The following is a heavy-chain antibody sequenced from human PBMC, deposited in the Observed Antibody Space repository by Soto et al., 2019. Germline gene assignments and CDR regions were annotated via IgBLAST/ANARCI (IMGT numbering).Heavy chain of an antibody. J-gene: IGHJ3*02. D-gene: IGHD5-18*01. V-gene: IGHV3-9*01. CDR3: VKDFSGYTHDGRAFEI. CDR1: GFTFQNFA. Sequence: EVQLVESGGGFVQPGRSLTLACVTSGFTFQNFAMHWVRQAPGKGLIWVSSINWNSRTILYADSVKGRFTISRDNATSSLYLQMNGLRDADTTLYYCVKDFSGYTHDGRAFEIWGQGTMVTVSS. CDR2: INWNSRTI.